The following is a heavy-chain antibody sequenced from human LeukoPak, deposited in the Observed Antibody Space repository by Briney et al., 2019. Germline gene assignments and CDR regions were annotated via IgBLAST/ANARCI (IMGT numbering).Heavy chain of an antibody. V-gene: IGHV3-48*04. CDR2: ISSSSSTI. CDR1: GFTFSSYS. CDR3: ARAHGGYVSYYYYGMDV. J-gene: IGHJ6*02. D-gene: IGHD5-12*01. Sequence: GGSLRLSCAASGFTFSSYSMNWVRQAPGKGLEWVSYISSSSSTIYYADSVKGRFTISRDNAKNSLYLQMNSLRAEDTAVYYCARAHGGYVSYYYYGMDVWGQGTTVTVSS.